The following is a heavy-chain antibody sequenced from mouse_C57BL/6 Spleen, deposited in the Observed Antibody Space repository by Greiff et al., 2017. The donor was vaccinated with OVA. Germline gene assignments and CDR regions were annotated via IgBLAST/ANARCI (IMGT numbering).Heavy chain of an antibody. Sequence: QVQLQQSGPELVKPGASVKISCKASGYAFSSSWLNWVKQRPGKGLEWIGRIYPGDGDTNYNGKFKGKATLTADKSSSTAYMQLSSLTSEDSAVYFCARGVVPDDWGKGTTLTVAS. CDR3: ARGVVPDD. CDR1: GYAFSSSW. D-gene: IGHD1-1*01. CDR2: IYPGDGDT. J-gene: IGHJ2*01. V-gene: IGHV1-82*01.